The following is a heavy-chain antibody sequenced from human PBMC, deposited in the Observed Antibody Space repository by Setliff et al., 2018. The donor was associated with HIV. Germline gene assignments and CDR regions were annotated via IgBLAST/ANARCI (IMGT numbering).Heavy chain of an antibody. V-gene: IGHV3-53*01. D-gene: IGHD3-22*01. Sequence: PGGSLRLSCSASKITVSDIWMIWVRQAPGKGLECVSFISSGGTTSYADSVTGRFTISSDSSRNTLYLQMNSLRAEDTAVYYCARPHSSSYSWGIDSWGQGTLVTVSS. J-gene: IGHJ5*01. CDR2: ISSGGTT. CDR3: ARPHSSSYSWGIDS. CDR1: KITVSDIW.